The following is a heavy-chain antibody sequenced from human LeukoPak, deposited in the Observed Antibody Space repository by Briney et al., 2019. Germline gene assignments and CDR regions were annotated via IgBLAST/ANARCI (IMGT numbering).Heavy chain of an antibody. CDR3: AGGGYSYGVFDY. J-gene: IGHJ4*02. CDR2: ISYDGSNK. CDR1: GFTFSSYA. Sequence: GGSLRLSCAASGFTFSSYAMHWVRQAPGKGLEWVAVISYDGSNKHYADSVKGRFTISRDNSKNTLYLQMNSLRAEDTAVYYCAGGGYSYGVFDYWGQGTLVTVSS. D-gene: IGHD5-18*01. V-gene: IGHV3-30*04.